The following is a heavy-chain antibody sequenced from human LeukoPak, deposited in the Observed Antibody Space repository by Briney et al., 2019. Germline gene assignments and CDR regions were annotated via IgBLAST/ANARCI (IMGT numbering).Heavy chain of an antibody. Sequence: GASVKVSCKASGGTFSSYAISWVRQAPGQGLEWMGGIIPIFGTANYAQKFQGRVTITADESTSTAYMELSSLRSEDTAVYYCASTYCSGGSCYSQWAVFDYWGQGTLVTVSS. V-gene: IGHV1-69*13. CDR3: ASTYCSGGSCYSQWAVFDY. CDR2: IIPIFGTA. CDR1: GGTFSSYA. J-gene: IGHJ4*02. D-gene: IGHD2-15*01.